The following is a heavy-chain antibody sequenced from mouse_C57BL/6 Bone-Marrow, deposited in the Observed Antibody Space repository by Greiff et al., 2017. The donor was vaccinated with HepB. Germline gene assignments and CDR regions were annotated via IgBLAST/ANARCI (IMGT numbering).Heavy chain of an antibody. CDR1: GYSFTGYY. Sequence: VQLQQSGPELVKPGASVKISCKASGYSFTGYYMNWVKQSPEKSLEWIGEINPSTGGTTYNQKFKAKATLTVDKSSSTAYMQLKSLTSEDSAVYYCARNYGSTNFDYWGQGTTLTVSS. CDR2: INPSTGGT. CDR3: ARNYGSTNFDY. V-gene: IGHV1-42*01. D-gene: IGHD1-1*01. J-gene: IGHJ2*01.